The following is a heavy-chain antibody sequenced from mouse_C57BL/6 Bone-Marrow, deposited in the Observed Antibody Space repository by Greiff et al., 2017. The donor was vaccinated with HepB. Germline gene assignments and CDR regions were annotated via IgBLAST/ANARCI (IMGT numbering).Heavy chain of an antibody. V-gene: IGHV5-17*01. D-gene: IGHD1-1*01. Sequence: EVHLVESGGGLVKPGGSLKLSCAASGFTFSDYGMHWVRQAPEKGLEWVAYISSGSSTIYYADTVKGRFTISRDNAKNTLFLQMTSLRSEDTAMYYCARGGAYYYGSWGYAMDYWGQGTSVTVAS. CDR1: GFTFSDYG. J-gene: IGHJ4*01. CDR3: ARGGAYYYGSWGYAMDY. CDR2: ISSGSSTI.